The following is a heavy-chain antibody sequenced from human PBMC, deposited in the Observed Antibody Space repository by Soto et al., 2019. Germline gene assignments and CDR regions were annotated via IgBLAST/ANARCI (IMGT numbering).Heavy chain of an antibody. Sequence: GDSLKISCTASEYNYAKYWLGWVRQVPGEGLERMGVIYPEDSDDIYSPAFQGQVTFSVDRSIRTAYLQWSNLRASDTAIYYCARRGSSWYKLEFESCGQGTQVTVSS. J-gene: IGHJ4*02. D-gene: IGHD1-20*01. V-gene: IGHV5-51*01. CDR3: ARRGSSWYKLEFES. CDR2: IYPEDSDD. CDR1: EYNYAKYW.